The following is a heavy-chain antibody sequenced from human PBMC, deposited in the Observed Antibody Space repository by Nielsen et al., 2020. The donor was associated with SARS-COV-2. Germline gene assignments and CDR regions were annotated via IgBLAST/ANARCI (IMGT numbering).Heavy chain of an antibody. D-gene: IGHD6-19*01. J-gene: IGHJ2*01. Sequence: LSLTCAGSGFTFSDYYMSWIRRAPGKGLEWVAQMSGSSSYIHYADSVKGRYTISKDSAKNSLYLQMNSLRAEDTAVYYCARVAGTPPVSYSYFDLWGRGTLVTVSS. CDR1: GFTFSDYY. V-gene: IGHV3-11*05. CDR2: MSGSSSYI. CDR3: ARVAGTPPVSYSYFDL.